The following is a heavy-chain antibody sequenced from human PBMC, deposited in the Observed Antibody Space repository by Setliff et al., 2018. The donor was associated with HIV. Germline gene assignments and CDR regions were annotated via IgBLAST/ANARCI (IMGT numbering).Heavy chain of an antibody. CDR1: GYSISSGEF. D-gene: IGHD6-19*01. Sequence: SETLSLTCGVSGYSISSGEFWGWIRQPPGKGLEWIGTFYQSGNTYYNPSLKSRVTISVDTSKNQFSLKLSSVTAAATAVYYCARERIAVAGPRVAFDIWGQGTMVTVSS. CDR3: ARERIAVAGPRVAFDI. J-gene: IGHJ3*02. CDR2: FYQSGNT. V-gene: IGHV4-38-2*02.